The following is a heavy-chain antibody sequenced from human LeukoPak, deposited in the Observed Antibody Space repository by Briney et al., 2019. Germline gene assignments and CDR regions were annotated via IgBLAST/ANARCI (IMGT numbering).Heavy chain of an antibody. CDR3: ATTMVRRRLHFAFDY. V-gene: IGHV1-2*02. Sequence: ASVKVSCKASGYTFTGYYMHWVRQAPGQGLEWMGWINPNSGGTNYAQKFQGRVTMTRDTSTDTAYMELSSLRSEDTAVYYCATTMVRRRLHFAFDYWGQGTLVTVSS. J-gene: IGHJ4*02. D-gene: IGHD3-10*01. CDR1: GYTFTGYY. CDR2: INPNSGGT.